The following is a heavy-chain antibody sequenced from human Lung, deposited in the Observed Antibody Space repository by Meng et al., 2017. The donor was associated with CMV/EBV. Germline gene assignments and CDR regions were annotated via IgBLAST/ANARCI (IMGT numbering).Heavy chain of an antibody. J-gene: IGHJ4*02. CDR3: AKAYSSSSVGTNRGFDY. D-gene: IGHD6-6*01. CDR1: GSTFSSYA. CDR2: ISGSGGST. V-gene: IGHV3-23*01. Sequence: GGSLRPXCAASGSTFSSYAMNWVRQVPGKGLEWVSAISGSGGSTYYADSVKGQLTITRNNSKNTLYLQMNSQMAEYTAVDYCAKAYSSSSVGTNRGFDYWGQGTLVTVSS.